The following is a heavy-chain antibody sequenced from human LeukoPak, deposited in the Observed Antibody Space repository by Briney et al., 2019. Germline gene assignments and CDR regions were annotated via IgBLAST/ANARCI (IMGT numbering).Heavy chain of an antibody. D-gene: IGHD7-27*01. V-gene: IGHV3-21*01. Sequence: GGSLRLSCAASGFTFSSYSMNWVRQAPGKGLEWVSSISSSSSYIYYADSVKGRFTISRDNAKNSLYLQMNSLRAEDTAVYYCARANWDNWFDPWXQGTLVTVSS. J-gene: IGHJ5*02. CDR3: ARANWDNWFDP. CDR2: ISSSSSYI. CDR1: GFTFSSYS.